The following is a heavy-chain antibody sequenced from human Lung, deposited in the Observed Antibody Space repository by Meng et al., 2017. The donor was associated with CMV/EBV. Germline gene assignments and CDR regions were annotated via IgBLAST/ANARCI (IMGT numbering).Heavy chain of an antibody. CDR2: INHSGST. Sequence: SETLSLXCAVYGGSFSGYYWSWIRQPPGKGLEWIGEINHSGSTNYNPSLKSRVTISVDTSKNQFSLKLSSVTAADTAVYYCARARVVPAYCYGMEIWGQGTXVTVSS. CDR1: GGSFSGYY. D-gene: IGHD2-2*01. J-gene: IGHJ6*02. V-gene: IGHV4-34*01. CDR3: ARARVVPAYCYGMEI.